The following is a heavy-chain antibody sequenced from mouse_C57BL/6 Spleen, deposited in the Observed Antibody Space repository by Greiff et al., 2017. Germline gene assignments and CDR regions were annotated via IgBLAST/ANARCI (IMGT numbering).Heavy chain of an antibody. CDR2: ISYDGSN. V-gene: IGHV3-6*01. CDR1: GYSITSGYY. CDR3: ARGWDEGYYYAMDY. J-gene: IGHJ3*01. Sequence: DVKLQESGPGLVKPSQSLSLTCSVTGYSITSGYYWNWIRQFPGNKLEWMGYISYDGSNNYNPSLKNRISITRDTSKNQFFLKLNSVTTEDTATYYCARGWDEGYYYAMDYWGQGTLVTVSA. D-gene: IGHD1-1*02.